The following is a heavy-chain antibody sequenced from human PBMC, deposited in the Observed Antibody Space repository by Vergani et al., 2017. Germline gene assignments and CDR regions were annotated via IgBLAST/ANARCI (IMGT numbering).Heavy chain of an antibody. J-gene: IGHJ4*02. CDR1: GFSLSTSGVG. Sequence: QITLKESGPTLVKPTQTLTLTCTFSGFSLSTSGVGVGWIRQPPGKALEWLALIYWDDDKRYSPSLKSMLTITKDTSKNQVVLTMTNMDPVDTATYYCAHSPPTMVRGVSLDYWGQGTLVTVSS. CDR3: AHSPPTMVRGVSLDY. D-gene: IGHD3-10*01. CDR2: IYWDDDK. V-gene: IGHV2-5*02.